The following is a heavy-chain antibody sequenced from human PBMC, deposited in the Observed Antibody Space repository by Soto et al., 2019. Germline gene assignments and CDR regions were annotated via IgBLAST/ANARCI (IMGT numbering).Heavy chain of an antibody. CDR3: ARKSGGYYYGMDV. Sequence: PSETLSLTCTVSGGSISSYYWSWIRQPPGKGLEWIGYIYYSGSTNYNPSLKSRVTISVDTSKNQFSLKLSSVTAADTAVYYCARKSGGYYYGMDVWGQGTTVTVSS. J-gene: IGHJ6*02. CDR1: GGSISSYY. CDR2: IYYSGST. V-gene: IGHV4-59*01. D-gene: IGHD3-16*01.